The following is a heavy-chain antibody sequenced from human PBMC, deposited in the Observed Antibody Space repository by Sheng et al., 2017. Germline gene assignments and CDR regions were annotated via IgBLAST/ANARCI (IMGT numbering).Heavy chain of an antibody. D-gene: IGHD6-19*01. Sequence: QVQLVQSGAEVKKPGSSVKVSCKASGGTFSSYAISWVRQAPGQGLEWMGGIIPILGIANYAQKFQGRVTITADKSTSTAYMELSSLRSEDTAVYYCAREAQWLVQVWFDPLGPGNPGHRLL. CDR3: AREAQWLVQVWFDP. CDR2: IIPILGIA. CDR1: GGTFSSYA. J-gene: IGHJ5*02. V-gene: IGHV1-69*04.